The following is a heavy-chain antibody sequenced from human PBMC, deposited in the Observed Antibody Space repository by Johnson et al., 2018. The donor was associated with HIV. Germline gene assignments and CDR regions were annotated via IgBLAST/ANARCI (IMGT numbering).Heavy chain of an antibody. CDR1: EFSFSNAW. D-gene: IGHD3-3*01. J-gene: IGHJ3*02. CDR2: IKSQTDGGTT. Sequence: VQLVESGGGLVKPGGSLRLTCAASEFSFSNAWMSWVRQAPGKGLEWVGRIKSQTDGGTTDYAAPVKGRFTISRDDSKNTLYLQMNSLKNEEPAMYYCNTGLTIFGVVFLDAFDIWGQGTMVTVSS. CDR3: NTGLTIFGVVFLDAFDI. V-gene: IGHV3-15*01.